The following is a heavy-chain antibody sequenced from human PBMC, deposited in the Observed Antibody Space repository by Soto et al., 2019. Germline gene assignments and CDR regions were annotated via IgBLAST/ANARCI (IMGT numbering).Heavy chain of an antibody. Sequence: QVQLQQWGAGLLKPSETLSLTCAVYGGSFSGYYWSWIRQPPGKGLEWIGEINHSGSTNYNPSLKSRVTISVDTSKNQFSLKLSSVTAADTAVYYCARRITIFGVVITRPHNWFDPWGQGTLVTVSS. V-gene: IGHV4-34*01. CDR3: ARRITIFGVVITRPHNWFDP. J-gene: IGHJ5*02. D-gene: IGHD3-3*01. CDR1: GGSFSGYY. CDR2: INHSGST.